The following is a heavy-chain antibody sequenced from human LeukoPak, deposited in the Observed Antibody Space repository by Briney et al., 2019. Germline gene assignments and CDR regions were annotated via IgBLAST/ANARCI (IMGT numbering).Heavy chain of an antibody. D-gene: IGHD6-13*01. V-gene: IGHV3-66*01. CDR1: GFTVSSYY. CDR2: IYSGGST. CDR3: ARDASSSWFYFDL. Sequence: GGSLRLSCAVSGFTVSSYYISWVRQAPGKGLEWVSVIYSGGSTYYTDSVKGRFTISRDNSKNTLYLQMNSLRAEDTAVYYCARDASSSWFYFDLWGQGTLVTVSS. J-gene: IGHJ4*02.